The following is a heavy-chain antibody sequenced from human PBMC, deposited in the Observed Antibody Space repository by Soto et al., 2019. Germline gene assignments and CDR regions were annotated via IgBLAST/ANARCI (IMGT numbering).Heavy chain of an antibody. J-gene: IGHJ6*02. CDR1: GYNFANYW. D-gene: IGHD3-10*01. CDR3: ARLRGSGNYYYDINV. Sequence: PGESLKISCQGSGYNFANYWIGWVRQMPGKDLERMRFIYPDEYHISNSPYFQGQDTISADKSTSTAYLLWSSLKASDTALYYCARLRGSGNYYYDINVWGQGTTVTVSS. V-gene: IGHV5-51*01. CDR2: IYPDEYHI.